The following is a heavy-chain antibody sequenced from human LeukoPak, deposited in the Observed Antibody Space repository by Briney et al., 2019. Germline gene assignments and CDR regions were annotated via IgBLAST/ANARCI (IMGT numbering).Heavy chain of an antibody. V-gene: IGHV4-34*01. CDR2: INHSGST. Sequence: SETLSLTCAVYGGSFGGYYWSWIRQPPGKGLEWIGEINHSGSTNYNPSLKSRVTISVDTSKNQFSLKLSSVTAADTAVYYCARGPSGTSCPLDYWGQGTLVTVSS. CDR1: GGSFGGYY. D-gene: IGHD2-2*01. J-gene: IGHJ4*02. CDR3: ARGPSGTSCPLDY.